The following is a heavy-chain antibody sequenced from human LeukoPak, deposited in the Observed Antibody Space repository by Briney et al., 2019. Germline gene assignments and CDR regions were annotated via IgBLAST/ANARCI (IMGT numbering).Heavy chain of an antibody. CDR2: IYYSGST. D-gene: IGHD6-13*01. CDR1: GGSISSSSYY. J-gene: IGHJ4*02. CDR3: ARGRWYSSSWYERRRPPEFDY. V-gene: IGHV4-39*01. Sequence: PSETLSLTCTVSGGSISSSSYYWGWIRQPPGKGLEWIGSIYYSGSTYYNPSLKSRVTISVDTSKNQFSLKLSSVTAADTAVYYCARGRWYSSSWYERRRPPEFDYWGQGTLVTVSS.